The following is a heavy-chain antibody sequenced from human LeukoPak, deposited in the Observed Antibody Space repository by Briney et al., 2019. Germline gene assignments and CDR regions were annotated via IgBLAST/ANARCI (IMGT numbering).Heavy chain of an antibody. J-gene: IGHJ4*02. Sequence: KPSETLSLTCAVYGGSFSGYYWSWIRQPPGKGLEWIGEINHSGSTNYNPSLKSRVATSVDTSKNQFSLRLSSVTAADTAVYYCARISRWGPYWGQGILVTVSS. CDR1: GGSFSGYY. D-gene: IGHD3-16*01. V-gene: IGHV4-34*01. CDR3: ARISRWGPY. CDR2: INHSGST.